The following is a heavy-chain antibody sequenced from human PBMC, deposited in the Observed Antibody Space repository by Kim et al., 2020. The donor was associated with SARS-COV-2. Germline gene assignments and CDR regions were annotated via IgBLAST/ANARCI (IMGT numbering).Heavy chain of an antibody. CDR2: ISYDGSNK. J-gene: IGHJ4*02. Sequence: GGSLRLSCAASGFTFSSYGMHWVRQAPGKGLEWVAVISYDGSNKYYADSVKGRFTISRDNSKNTLYLQMNSLRAEDTAVYYCAGIAVAVAPIPDYWGQGT. D-gene: IGHD6-19*01. V-gene: IGHV3-30*03. CDR3: AGIAVAVAPIPDY. CDR1: GFTFSSYG.